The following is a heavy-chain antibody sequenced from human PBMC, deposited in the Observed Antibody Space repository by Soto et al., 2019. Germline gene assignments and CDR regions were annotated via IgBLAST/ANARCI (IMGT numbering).Heavy chain of an antibody. CDR2: ISFDGTNK. D-gene: IGHD3-22*01. CDR3: AREMIPMIMGGMSAMDV. V-gene: IGHV3-30*04. CDR1: KFTFASYV. J-gene: IGHJ6*02. Sequence: QVQLVESGGGVVQPERSQRLSCTASKFTFASYVMHWVRQAPGEGLEWVALISFDGTNKYYADSVKGRFTISRVNFKNPKYLQMNSLGPEDTAVYYCAREMIPMIMGGMSAMDVWGQGTTVTVS.